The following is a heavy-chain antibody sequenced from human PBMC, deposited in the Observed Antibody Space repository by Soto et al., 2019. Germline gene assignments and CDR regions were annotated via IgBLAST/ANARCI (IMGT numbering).Heavy chain of an antibody. Sequence: SGKVSYKATGGTFSSYAISWLRQAPGQGLEWMGGIIPIFGTANYAQKFQGRVTITADESTSTAYMELSSLRSEDTAVYYCAAGVVISLSVFPNWFDPWGQGTLVTVSS. J-gene: IGHJ5*02. V-gene: IGHV1-69*13. CDR2: IIPIFGTA. CDR1: GGTFSSYA. D-gene: IGHD3-3*01. CDR3: AAGVVISLSVFPNWFDP.